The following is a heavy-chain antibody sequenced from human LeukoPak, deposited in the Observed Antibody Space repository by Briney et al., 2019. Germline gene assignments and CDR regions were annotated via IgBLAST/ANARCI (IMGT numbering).Heavy chain of an antibody. Sequence: SETLSLTCTVSDGSITNYDWSWVRQPPGKGLEFIGHVHYSGTTNYNPSLRSRVTISIDTSKKHFFLKLKSVTAADTAVYYCARSPQYFDRLLVGDSRYYFDYWGQGTLVTVSS. J-gene: IGHJ4*02. D-gene: IGHD3-22*01. CDR3: ARSPQYFDRLLVGDSRYYFDY. CDR1: DGSITNYD. CDR2: VHYSGTT. V-gene: IGHV4-59*01.